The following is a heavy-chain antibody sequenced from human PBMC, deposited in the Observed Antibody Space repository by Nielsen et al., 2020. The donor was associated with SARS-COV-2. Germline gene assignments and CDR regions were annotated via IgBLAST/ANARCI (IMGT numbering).Heavy chain of an antibody. D-gene: IGHD3-10*01. V-gene: IGHV3-9*01. Sequence: SLKISCVVSGFTFDDYAMHWVRQVPGKGLEWVSSISWNSGSTGYADSVKGRFTISRDNAKNSLYLQMNSLRAEDTALYYCAKVGVGFGELSLDYWGQGTLVTVSS. CDR1: GFTFDDYA. J-gene: IGHJ4*02. CDR3: AKVGVGFGELSLDY. CDR2: ISWNSGST.